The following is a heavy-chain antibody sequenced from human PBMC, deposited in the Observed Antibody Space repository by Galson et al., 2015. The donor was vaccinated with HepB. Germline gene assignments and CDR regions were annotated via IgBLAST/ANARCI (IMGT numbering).Heavy chain of an antibody. J-gene: IGHJ4*02. V-gene: IGHV3-48*01. CDR2: ISSSSSTI. Sequence: SLRLSCAASGFTFSSYSMNWVRQAPGKGLEWVSYISSSSSTIYYADSVKGRFTISRDNAKNSLYLQMNSLRAEDTAVYYCARVPNAPQVGFDYWGQGTLVTVSS. D-gene: IGHD1-26*01. CDR3: ARVPNAPQVGFDY. CDR1: GFTFSSYS.